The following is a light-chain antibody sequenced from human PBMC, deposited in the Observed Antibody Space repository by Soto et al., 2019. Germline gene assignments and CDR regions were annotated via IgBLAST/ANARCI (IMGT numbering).Light chain of an antibody. J-gene: IGKJ1*01. CDR3: QQRSNWPGT. CDR2: DAS. V-gene: IGKV3-11*01. Sequence: EIVLTQTPATLPLYHGERATLSCRASQSVSIYLSWYQQKPGQAPRLLIYDASNRATGIPARFSGSGSGTDFTLTISSLEPEDFAVYYCQQRSNWPGTFGQGTKVDIK. CDR1: QSVSIY.